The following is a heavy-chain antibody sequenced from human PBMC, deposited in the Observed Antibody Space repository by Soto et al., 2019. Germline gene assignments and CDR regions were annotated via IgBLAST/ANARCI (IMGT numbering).Heavy chain of an antibody. V-gene: IGHV3-30*18. CDR2: VSFDGSNK. Sequence: PGGSLRLSCVASGFTFSDYGMHWVRQAPGKGLEWLTVVSFDGSNKYYTDSVKGRFTISRDNSKNTIYLQLNSLRAEDTAVYYCAKEGTRCFDYWGQGTLVTVSS. D-gene: IGHD4-17*01. J-gene: IGHJ4*02. CDR1: GFTFSDYG. CDR3: AKEGTRCFDY.